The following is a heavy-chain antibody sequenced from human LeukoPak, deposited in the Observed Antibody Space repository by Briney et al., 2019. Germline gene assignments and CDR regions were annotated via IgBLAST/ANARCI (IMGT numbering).Heavy chain of an antibody. V-gene: IGHV3-53*01. CDR1: GFTLITND. CDR2: LYSDGNT. D-gene: IGHD1-14*01. J-gene: IGHJ4*02. CDR3: ARGVEPLAANTLAY. Sequence: PGGSLRLSCAASGFTLITNDMTWVRQAPGQGLEWVSVLYSDGNTKYADSVQGRFTISRDNSKNTLYLEMNSLSPDHTAVYYCARGVEPLAANTLAYWGQGTLVTVSS.